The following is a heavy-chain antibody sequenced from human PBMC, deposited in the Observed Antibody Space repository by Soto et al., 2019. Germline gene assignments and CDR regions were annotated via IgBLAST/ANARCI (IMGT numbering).Heavy chain of an antibody. D-gene: IGHD5-18*01. CDR2: IKHDGSEK. J-gene: IGHJ5*02. Sequence: VGSLRLSGAASGFTLSKEWMTWVRQAPGKGLEWVANIKHDGSEKYYVDSVKGRFTISRDNAKNSLYLQMNSLRVEDTAVYYCAGGMDGYNYGYKSWGQGTLVTVSS. CDR1: GFTLSKEW. CDR3: AGGMDGYNYGYKS. V-gene: IGHV3-7*03.